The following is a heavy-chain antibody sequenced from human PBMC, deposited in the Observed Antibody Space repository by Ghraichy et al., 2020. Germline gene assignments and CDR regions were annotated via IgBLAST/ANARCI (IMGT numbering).Heavy chain of an antibody. CDR2: ISVSGGIT. CDR3: AKAWGYCSGGTCPSSNWFDP. CDR1: GFTFSSYA. D-gene: IGHD2-15*01. Sequence: LSLTCAASGFTFSSYAMSWVRQAPGKGLEWVSTISVSGGITYYADSVKGRFTISRDNSKNTLYLQMNSLRAEDAAVYYCAKAWGYCSGGTCPSSNWFDPWGQGTLVTVS. V-gene: IGHV3-23*01. J-gene: IGHJ5*02.